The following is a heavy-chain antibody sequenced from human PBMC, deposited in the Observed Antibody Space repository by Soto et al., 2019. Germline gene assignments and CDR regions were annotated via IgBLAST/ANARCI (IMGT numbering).Heavy chain of an antibody. V-gene: IGHV1-18*01. CDR1: GYTFTSYY. J-gene: IGHJ4*02. Sequence: QVQRVQSGAEVKKPGASVNVSCKASGYTFTSYYISWVRQAPGQGLEWMGWISAYNGNTNYAQKLQGRVTMTTDTSTHTDYMELRSPRSDDTAVYYCARDSPPEDYWGQGTLVTVSS. CDR2: ISAYNGNT. CDR3: ARDSPPEDY.